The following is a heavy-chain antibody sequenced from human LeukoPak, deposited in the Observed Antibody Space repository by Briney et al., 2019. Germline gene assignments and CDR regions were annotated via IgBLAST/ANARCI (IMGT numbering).Heavy chain of an antibody. CDR3: AREGIAVAGSFDY. Sequence: GGSLRLSCAASGFTFSRYWMHWVRQAPGKGLVWVSRINSDGSSTSYADSVKGRFTISRDNAKNTLYLQMNSLRAEDTAVYYCAREGIAVAGSFDYWGQGTLVTVSS. J-gene: IGHJ4*02. V-gene: IGHV3-74*01. D-gene: IGHD6-19*01. CDR2: INSDGSST. CDR1: GFTFSRYW.